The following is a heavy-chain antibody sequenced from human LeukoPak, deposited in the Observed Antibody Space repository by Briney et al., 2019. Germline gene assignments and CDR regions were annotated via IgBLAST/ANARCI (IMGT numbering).Heavy chain of an antibody. D-gene: IGHD3-10*01. Sequence: ASETLSLTCAVYGGSFSGYYWSWIRQPPGKGLEWIGEINHSGSTNYNPSLKSRVTISVDTSKNQFSLKLSSVTAADTAVYYCASNSFDHYGSGSYSVDYWGQGTLVTVSS. CDR2: INHSGST. CDR3: ASNSFDHYGSGSYSVDY. V-gene: IGHV4-34*01. J-gene: IGHJ4*02. CDR1: GGSFSGYY.